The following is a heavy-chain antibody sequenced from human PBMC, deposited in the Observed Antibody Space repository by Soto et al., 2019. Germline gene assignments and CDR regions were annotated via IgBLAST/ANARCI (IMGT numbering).Heavy chain of an antibody. Sequence: SETLSLTCAVYGGSFSGYYWSWIRQPPGKGLEWIGEINHSGSTNYNPSLKSRVTISVDTSKNQFSLKLSSVTAADTAVYYCARGNGQWLVDDAFDIWGQGTMVTVSS. J-gene: IGHJ3*02. CDR1: GGSFSGYY. D-gene: IGHD6-19*01. CDR3: ARGNGQWLVDDAFDI. V-gene: IGHV4-34*01. CDR2: INHSGST.